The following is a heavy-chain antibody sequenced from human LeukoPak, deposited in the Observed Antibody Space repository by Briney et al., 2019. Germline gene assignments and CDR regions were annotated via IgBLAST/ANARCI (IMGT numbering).Heavy chain of an antibody. CDR2: IRSKANSYAT. CDR1: GFTFSGSA. CDR3: TMETYYYGSGSYFGHYYYYMDV. J-gene: IGHJ6*03. D-gene: IGHD3-10*01. V-gene: IGHV3-73*01. Sequence: GGSLRLSCAASGFTFSGSAMHWVRQASGKGLEWVGRIRSKANSYATAYAASVKGRFTISRDDSKNTAYLQMNSPKTEDTAVYYCTMETYYYGSGSYFGHYYYYMDVWGKGTTVTISS.